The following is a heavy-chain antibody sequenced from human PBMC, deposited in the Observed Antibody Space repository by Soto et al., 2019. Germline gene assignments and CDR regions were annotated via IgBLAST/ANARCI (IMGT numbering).Heavy chain of an antibody. V-gene: IGHV1-2*04. CDR2: INPNSGGT. CDR1: GYTFTGYY. D-gene: IGHD5-12*01. Sequence: ASVKVSCKAPGYTFTGYYMHWVRQAPGQGLEWMGWINPNSGGTNYAQKFQGWVTMTRDTSISTAYMELSRLRSDDTAVYYCVRVRAAVAKYAFDSRGQGTVVTGSS. CDR3: VRVRAAVAKYAFDS. J-gene: IGHJ3*02.